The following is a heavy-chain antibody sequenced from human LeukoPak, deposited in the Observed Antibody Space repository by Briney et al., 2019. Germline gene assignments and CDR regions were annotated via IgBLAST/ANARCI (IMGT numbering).Heavy chain of an antibody. Sequence: PGRSLRLSCAASGFTFSSYAMHWVRQAPGKGLEWVAVISYDGSNKYYADSVKGRFTISRDNSKNTLYLQKNSLRAEDTAVYYCARDGDPYSGSPRYHAFDIWGQGTMVTVSS. V-gene: IGHV3-30-3*01. CDR1: GFTFSSYA. CDR2: ISYDGSNK. CDR3: ARDGDPYSGSPRYHAFDI. J-gene: IGHJ3*02. D-gene: IGHD1-26*01.